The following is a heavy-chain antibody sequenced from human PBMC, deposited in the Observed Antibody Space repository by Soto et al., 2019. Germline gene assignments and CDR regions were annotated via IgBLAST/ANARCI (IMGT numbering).Heavy chain of an antibody. CDR1: GFTFSIYA. CDR3: AKDFKVSAGEGFCYGVDV. CDR2: ISYDGNII. J-gene: IGHJ6*02. V-gene: IGHV3-30-3*01. D-gene: IGHD1-20*01. Sequence: QVQLVESGGGVVQPGRSLRLSCAASGFTFSIYAMHWVRQAPGKGLEWVAVISYDGNIIYYADSVKGRFTISRDNSKNTVHLQMSSLRAEDTAVYHCAKDFKVSAGEGFCYGVDVWGLGTTVTVSS.